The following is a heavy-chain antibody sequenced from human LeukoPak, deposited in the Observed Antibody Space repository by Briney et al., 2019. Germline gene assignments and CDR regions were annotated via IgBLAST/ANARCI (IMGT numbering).Heavy chain of an antibody. J-gene: IGHJ3*02. CDR2: IEEKGSQI. CDR3: ARNLRLHTPRAFDI. D-gene: IGHD5-24*01. Sequence: GGSLRLSCAASGFTFSDYWMNWVRQAPGKGLEWVANIEEKGSQIYYVDSVRGRFTISRDNAKNSLYLQVNSLRAEDTAVYYCARNLRLHTPRAFDIWGQGTMVTVSS. V-gene: IGHV3-7*05. CDR1: GFTFSDYW.